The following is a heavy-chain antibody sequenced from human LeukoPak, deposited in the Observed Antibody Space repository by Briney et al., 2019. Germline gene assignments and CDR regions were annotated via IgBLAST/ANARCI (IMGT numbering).Heavy chain of an antibody. Sequence: ASAKVSCKASGYTFTSYDINWVRQATGQGLEWMGWMNPNSGNTGYAQKFQGRVTITRNTSISTAYMELSSLRSEDTAVYYCARGRRRGWQLVRHYYYMDVWGKGTTVTVSS. J-gene: IGHJ6*03. CDR1: GYTFTSYD. V-gene: IGHV1-8*03. CDR3: ARGRRRGWQLVRHYYYMDV. D-gene: IGHD6-6*01. CDR2: MNPNSGNT.